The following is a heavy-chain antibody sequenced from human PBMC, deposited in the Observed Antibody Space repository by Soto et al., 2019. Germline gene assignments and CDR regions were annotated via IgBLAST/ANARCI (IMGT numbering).Heavy chain of an antibody. CDR3: ARTISCSAGSCYPKY. J-gene: IGHJ4*02. CDR2: TNRSGRS. V-gene: IGHV4-34*01. D-gene: IGHD2-15*01. Sequence: SETLSLTCAVYGGSLSDWYWSWIRQPPGKRLEWIGETNRSGRSTYNPSLMSRVTLSIDTSNNQFSLKLTSVTAADTAVYYCARTISCSAGSCYPKYWGQGSLVTVSS. CDR1: GGSLSDWY.